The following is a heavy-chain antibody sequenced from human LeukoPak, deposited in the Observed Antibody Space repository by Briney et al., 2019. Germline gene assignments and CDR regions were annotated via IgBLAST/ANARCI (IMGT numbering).Heavy chain of an antibody. D-gene: IGHD4-17*01. CDR1: GFTFSSFA. J-gene: IGHJ5*02. CDR2: ITGSNGHT. V-gene: IGHV3-23*01. Sequence: GGYLRLSCAASGFTFSSFAMTWVRQAPGKGLEGVSSITGSNGHTSNTDSVKGRFTISRDNSQNTLYLQMNSLRAEDTAVYYCTKDPNGDYVGAFDPWGQGTLVTVSS. CDR3: TKDPNGDYVGAFDP.